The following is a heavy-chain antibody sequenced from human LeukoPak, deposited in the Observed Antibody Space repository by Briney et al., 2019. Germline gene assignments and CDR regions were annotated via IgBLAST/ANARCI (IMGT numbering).Heavy chain of an antibody. V-gene: IGHV4-59*08. CDR3: ARHQHAGREHYYGIDV. D-gene: IGHD1-26*01. Sequence: SETLSLTCTVSGGSIGLYYWAWIRQPPGKGLEWIGYSFHTGSTNYNPSLKSRLTMSVDTSRNQFSLRLSSVTAADTAVYYCARHQHAGREHYYGIDVWGQGHTVSVSS. CDR2: SFHTGST. CDR1: GGSIGLYY. J-gene: IGHJ6*02.